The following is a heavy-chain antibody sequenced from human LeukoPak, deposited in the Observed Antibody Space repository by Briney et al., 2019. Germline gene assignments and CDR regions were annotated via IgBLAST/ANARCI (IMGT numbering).Heavy chain of an antibody. CDR3: ALQRDYYYYYMDV. J-gene: IGHJ6*03. Sequence: SGGSLRLSCAASGFTFSSYAMSWVRQAPGKGLEWVSAISGSGGSTYYADSVKGRFTISRDNSKNTLYLQMNSLRAEDTAVYYCALQRDYYYYYMDVWGKGTTVTVSS. V-gene: IGHV3-23*01. CDR1: GFTFSSYA. CDR2: ISGSGGST.